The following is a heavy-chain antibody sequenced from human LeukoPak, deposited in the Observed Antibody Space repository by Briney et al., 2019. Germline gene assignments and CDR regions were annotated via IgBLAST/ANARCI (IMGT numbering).Heavy chain of an antibody. V-gene: IGHV4-4*07. CDR2: IYTSGST. CDR1: GGSISSYY. Sequence: AETLTLTCTVSGGSISSYYWSWIRQPAGKGLEWIARIYTSGSTTYNPSLKSRRTMSVDTSNNQFSLKQSTVPAADHTVFYCARDVRYFDWLTYGGFGPWGQGTLVTVA. J-gene: IGHJ5*02. CDR3: ARDVRYFDWLTYGGFGP. D-gene: IGHD3-9*01.